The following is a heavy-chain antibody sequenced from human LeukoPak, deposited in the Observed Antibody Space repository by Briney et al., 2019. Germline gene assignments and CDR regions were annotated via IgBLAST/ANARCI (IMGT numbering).Heavy chain of an antibody. CDR1: GFTFSSYW. CDR2: IKQDGSEK. D-gene: IGHD3-9*01. V-gene: IGHV3-7*01. J-gene: IGHJ4*02. Sequence: RPGGSLRLSCAASGFTFSSYWMSWVRQAPGKGLEWVANIKQDGSEKYYVDSVKGRFTISRDNAKNSLYLQMNSLRAEDTAVYYCARDLRDILTGYYLALVNWGQGTLVTVSS. CDR3: ARDLRDILTGYYLALVN.